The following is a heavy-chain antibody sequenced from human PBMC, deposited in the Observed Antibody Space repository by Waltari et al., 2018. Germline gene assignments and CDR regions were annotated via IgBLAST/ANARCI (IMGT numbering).Heavy chain of an antibody. CDR3: ARGPTLWFGELFWGVDY. J-gene: IGHJ4*02. D-gene: IGHD3-10*01. V-gene: IGHV4-59*01. CDR2: IYYSGST. CDR1: GGSISRYY. Sequence: QVQLQESGPGLVKPSETLSLTCTVSGGSISRYYWSWIRQPPGKGLEWLGYIYYSGSTNHHPSLKSRVNISVDTSKNQVALKRSSVTAADTAVYYCARGPTLWFGELFWGVDYGGQGTLVTVSS.